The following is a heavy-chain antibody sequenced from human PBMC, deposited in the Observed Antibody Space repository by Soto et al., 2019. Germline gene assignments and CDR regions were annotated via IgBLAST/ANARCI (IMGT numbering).Heavy chain of an antibody. CDR1: GGAFSSYA. D-gene: IGHD3-3*01. CDR3: AIGITIFVVVTHYSSYGTDV. J-gene: IGHJ6*02. CDR2: IIPIFGTA. V-gene: IGHV1-69*13. Sequence: ASVKGSCKAAGGAFSSYAISWVRQAPGQGLEWMGGIIPIFGTANYAQKFQGRVTITADESTSTAYMELSSLRSEDTAVYYCAIGITIFVVVTHYSSYGTDVCGQATTVTL.